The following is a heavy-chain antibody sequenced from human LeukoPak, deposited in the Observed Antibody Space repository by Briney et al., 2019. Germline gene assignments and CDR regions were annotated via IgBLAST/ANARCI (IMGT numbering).Heavy chain of an antibody. J-gene: IGHJ6*04. Sequence: GRSLRLSCAASGFTVSTNYESWVRQAPGKGLEWVSVMYRHGGTAYADSVQGRFSISRDNSKSTLFLQLNTLRPDDTGVYYCVRAISLAHGMDVWGKGTTVTVSS. V-gene: IGHV3-66*01. CDR1: GFTVSTNY. CDR3: VRAISLAHGMDV. D-gene: IGHD3-3*02. CDR2: MYRHGGT.